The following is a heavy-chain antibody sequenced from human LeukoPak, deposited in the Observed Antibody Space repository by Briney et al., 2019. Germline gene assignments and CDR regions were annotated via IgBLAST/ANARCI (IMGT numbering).Heavy chain of an antibody. CDR3: ARDRGTYDYVWGSYRYGDYYYYMDV. V-gene: IGHV1-69*06. CDR2: TIPIFGTA. CDR1: GGTFSSYA. Sequence: SVKVSCKASGGTFSSYAISWVRQAPGQGLEWMGGTIPIFGTANYAQKFQGRVTITADKSTSTAYMELSSLRSEDTAVYYCARDRGTYDYVWGSYRYGDYYYYMDVWGKGTTVTVSS. D-gene: IGHD3-16*02. J-gene: IGHJ6*03.